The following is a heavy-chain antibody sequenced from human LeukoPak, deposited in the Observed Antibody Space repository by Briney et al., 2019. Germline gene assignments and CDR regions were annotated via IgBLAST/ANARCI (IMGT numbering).Heavy chain of an antibody. CDR1: GFTFSSYG. CDR2: ISYDGSNK. V-gene: IGHV3-30*03. D-gene: IGHD1/OR15-1a*01. J-gene: IGHJ4*02. CDR3: ATNNIFAPYYFDY. Sequence: GGSLRLSCAASGFTFSSYGMHWVRQAPGKGLEWVAVISYDGSNKYYADSVKGRFTISRDNSKNTLYLQMNSLRAEDTAVYYCATNNIFAPYYFDYWGQGTLVTVSS.